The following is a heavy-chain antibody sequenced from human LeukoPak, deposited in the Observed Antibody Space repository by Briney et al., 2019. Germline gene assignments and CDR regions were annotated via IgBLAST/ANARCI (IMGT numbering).Heavy chain of an antibody. CDR2: ISAGGGST. Sequence: GGSLRLSCAASGFTFNSYAMNWVRQAPGKGLEWVSTISAGGGSTYYADSVKGRFTISRDNSKNTLYLQMNSLRAEEAAVYFCASLCTADSCRDAPFDHWGQGTLVTVSS. D-gene: IGHD2-8*02. J-gene: IGHJ4*02. CDR3: ASLCTADSCRDAPFDH. CDR1: GFTFNSYA. V-gene: IGHV3-23*01.